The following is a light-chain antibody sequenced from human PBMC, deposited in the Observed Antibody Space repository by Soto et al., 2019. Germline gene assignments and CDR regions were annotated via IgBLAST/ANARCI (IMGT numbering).Light chain of an antibody. V-gene: IGKV3-11*01. CDR2: DAY. CDR1: QSISSY. Sequence: EVVLTQSPDPLSLPPGERATLSCRASQSISSYLAWYQQKPGQAPRLLIYDAYSRATGIPARFSGSGSGTEFTLTISSLEAEDFAVYYCQQLTDWPPQWTFGQGTKVEIK. J-gene: IGKJ1*01. CDR3: QQLTDWPPQWT.